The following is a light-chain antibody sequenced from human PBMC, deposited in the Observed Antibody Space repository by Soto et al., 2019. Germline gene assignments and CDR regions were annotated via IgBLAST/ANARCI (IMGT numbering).Light chain of an antibody. CDR1: QGIAKS. Sequence: DIQMTQSPSSLSASVGDRVTITCRASQGIAKSLAWYQQKPGKAPKLLIYDVSNLETGVPSRFSGSGSGTHFSLTISSLQPEDVATYYCQHYDHLPPLTFGGGTRVQIK. J-gene: IGKJ4*01. V-gene: IGKV1-33*01. CDR2: DVS. CDR3: QHYDHLPPLT.